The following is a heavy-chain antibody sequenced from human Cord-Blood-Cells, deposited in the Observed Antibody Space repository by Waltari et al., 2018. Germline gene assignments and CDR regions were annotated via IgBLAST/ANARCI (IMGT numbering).Heavy chain of an antibody. CDR1: GYTLTGYY. J-gene: IGHJ2*01. V-gene: IGHV1-2*06. CDR2: INPNSGGT. Sequence: QVQLVQSGAEAKKPGASVKVSCKASGYTLTGYYMHWVRQAPGQGLEWMGRINPNSGGTNYAQKFQGRVTMTRDTSISKAYMELSRLRSDDTAVYYCARAPGDILTGYYMNWYFDLWGRGTLVTVSS. CDR3: ARAPGDILTGYYMNWYFDL. D-gene: IGHD3-9*01.